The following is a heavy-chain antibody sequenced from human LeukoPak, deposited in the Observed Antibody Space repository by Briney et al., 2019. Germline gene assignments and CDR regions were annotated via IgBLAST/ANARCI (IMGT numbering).Heavy chain of an antibody. Sequence: GGSLRLSCAASGCTFSSYAMGWVRQAPGKGLEWVSGISGSGGSTYYADSVKGRFTISRDNSKNRLYLQMNSLRAEDTAVYYCAKRPLGNYLDPFDYWGQGTLVTVS. J-gene: IGHJ4*02. CDR2: ISGSGGST. CDR1: GCTFSSYA. V-gene: IGHV3-23*01. CDR3: AKRPLGNYLDPFDY. D-gene: IGHD3-10*01.